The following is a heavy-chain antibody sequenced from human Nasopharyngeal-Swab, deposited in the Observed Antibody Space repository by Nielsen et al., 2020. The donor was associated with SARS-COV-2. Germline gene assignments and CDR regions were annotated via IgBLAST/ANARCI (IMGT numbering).Heavy chain of an antibody. D-gene: IGHD1-1*01. Sequence: GESLKISCAASGFTFSNYAIHWVRQAPGKGLEWVAVISYDGSNKYYADSVKGRFTVSRDNSKNTLYLQMSSLGAEDTAVYYCAKDRRVEPTRWYFDYWGQGTLVTVSS. CDR2: ISYDGSNK. J-gene: IGHJ4*02. CDR1: GFTFSNYA. V-gene: IGHV3-30*04. CDR3: AKDRRVEPTRWYFDY.